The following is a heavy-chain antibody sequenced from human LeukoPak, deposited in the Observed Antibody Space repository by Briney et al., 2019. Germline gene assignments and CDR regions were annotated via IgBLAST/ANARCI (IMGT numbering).Heavy chain of an antibody. CDR3: ARYTSSWFFDS. Sequence: PSETLSLTCAVYGGSFGGYYWSWIRQPPGKGLEWIGEINHSGSTNYNPSLKSRVTISVDTSKKQFSLKLSSATAADTAVYYCARYTSSWFFDSWGLGTLVTVSS. J-gene: IGHJ4*02. V-gene: IGHV4-34*01. D-gene: IGHD6-13*01. CDR1: GGSFGGYY. CDR2: INHSGST.